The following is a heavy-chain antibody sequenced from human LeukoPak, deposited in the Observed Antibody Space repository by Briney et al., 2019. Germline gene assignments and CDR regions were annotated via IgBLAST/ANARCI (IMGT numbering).Heavy chain of an antibody. CDR3: ARDEWELLAFDY. J-gene: IGHJ4*02. D-gene: IGHD1-26*01. CDR2: INPNSGGT. CDR1: GYTFTSYA. V-gene: IGHV1-2*02. Sequence: GASVKVSCKASGYTFTSYAMHWVRQAPGQRLGWMGWINPNSGGTNYAQKFQGRVTMTRDTSISTAYMELSRLRSDDTAVYYCARDEWELLAFDYWGQGTLVTVSS.